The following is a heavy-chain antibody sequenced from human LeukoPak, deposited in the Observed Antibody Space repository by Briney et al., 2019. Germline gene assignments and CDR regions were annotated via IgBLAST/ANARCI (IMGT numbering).Heavy chain of an antibody. CDR1: GYTFTSYY. CDR2: INPSGGST. CDR3: ARDPTYGDYGGFFDY. V-gene: IGHV1-46*01. Sequence: ASVKVSCKASGYTFTSYYMHRVRQAPGQGLEWMGIINPSGGSTSYAQKFQGRVTMTRDTSTSTVYMELSSLRSEDTAVYYCARDPTYGDYGGFFDYWGQGTLVTVSS. J-gene: IGHJ4*02. D-gene: IGHD4-17*01.